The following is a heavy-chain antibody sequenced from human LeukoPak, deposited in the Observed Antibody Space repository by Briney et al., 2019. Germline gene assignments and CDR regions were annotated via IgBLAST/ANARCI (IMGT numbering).Heavy chain of an antibody. Sequence: SETLSLTCAVYGGSFSGYYWSWIRQPPGKGLEWIGEINHSGSTNYNPSLKSRVTISVDTSKNQFSLKLSSVTAADTAVYYCARVREGGYYFDYWGQGTLVTVSS. CDR3: ARVREGGYYFDY. J-gene: IGHJ4*02. V-gene: IGHV4-34*01. CDR1: GGSFSGYY. D-gene: IGHD3-16*01. CDR2: INHSGST.